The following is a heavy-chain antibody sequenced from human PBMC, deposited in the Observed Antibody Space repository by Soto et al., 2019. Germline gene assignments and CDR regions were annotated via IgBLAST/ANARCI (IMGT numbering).Heavy chain of an antibody. D-gene: IGHD4-17*01. Sequence: ASVKVSCKASGYTFTSYAMHWLRQAPGQRLEWMGWINAGNGNTKYSQKFQGRVTITRDTSASTAYMELSSLRSEDTAVYYCARGSGDYDWFDPWGQGTLVTVSS. J-gene: IGHJ5*02. CDR2: INAGNGNT. CDR3: ARGSGDYDWFDP. V-gene: IGHV1-3*01. CDR1: GYTFTSYA.